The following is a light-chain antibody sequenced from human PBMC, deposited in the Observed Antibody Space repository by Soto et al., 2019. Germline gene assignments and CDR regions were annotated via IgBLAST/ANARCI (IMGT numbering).Light chain of an antibody. Sequence: EIVMTQSPATLSVSPGGSATLSCRASQHVSSNFAWYRQKPGQAPTLLIYRASTRATVIPARFSGSGSATDFTLTISSLQSEDFAVDYCQQYNNWPYTFGQGTKVEIK. V-gene: IGKV3-15*01. J-gene: IGKJ2*01. CDR2: RAS. CDR1: QHVSSN. CDR3: QQYNNWPYT.